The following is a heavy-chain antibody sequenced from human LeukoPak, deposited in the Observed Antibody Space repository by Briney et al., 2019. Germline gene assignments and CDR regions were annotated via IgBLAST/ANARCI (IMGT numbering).Heavy chain of an antibody. D-gene: IGHD3-22*01. Sequence: SETLSLTCTVSGYSISSGYYWGWIRQPPGKGLEWIGSIYHSGSTYYNPSLKSRVTISVDTSKNQFSLKLSSVTAADTAVYYCARGTGYYDSSGYYYAHGYYYYTDVWGKGTTVTVSS. CDR3: ARGTGYYDSSGYYYAHGYYYYTDV. CDR2: IYHSGST. CDR1: GYSISSGYY. V-gene: IGHV4-38-2*02. J-gene: IGHJ6*03.